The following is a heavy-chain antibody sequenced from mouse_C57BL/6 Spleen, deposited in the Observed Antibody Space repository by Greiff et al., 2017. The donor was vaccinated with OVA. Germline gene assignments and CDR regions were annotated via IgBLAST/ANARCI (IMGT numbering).Heavy chain of an antibody. J-gene: IGHJ4*01. V-gene: IGHV14-3*01. CDR1: GFNIKNTY. CDR3: APGSSPYYYAMDY. Sequence: EVKLQESVAELVRPGASVKLSCTASGFNIKNTYMHWVKQRPEQGLEWIGRIDPANGNTKYAPKFQGKATITADTSSNTAYLQLSSLTSEDTAIYYGAPGSSPYYYAMDYWGQGTSVTVSS. D-gene: IGHD1-1*01. CDR2: IDPANGNT.